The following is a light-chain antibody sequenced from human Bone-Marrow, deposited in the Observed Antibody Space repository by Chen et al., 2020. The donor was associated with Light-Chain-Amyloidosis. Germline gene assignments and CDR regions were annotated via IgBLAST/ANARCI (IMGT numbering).Light chain of an antibody. CDR2: EVT. CDR3: CSYAGRYTLV. J-gene: IGLJ2*01. Sequence: QSALTQPASVSGSPGQSITISCTGTRSDVGNYNLVSWYQQHPGKAPKLTVYEVTKRPSGVSTRFSGYKSGNTASLTSSGLQAEDEAHYYCCSYAGRYTLVFGGGTKLSVV. CDR1: RSDVGNYNL. V-gene: IGLV2-23*02.